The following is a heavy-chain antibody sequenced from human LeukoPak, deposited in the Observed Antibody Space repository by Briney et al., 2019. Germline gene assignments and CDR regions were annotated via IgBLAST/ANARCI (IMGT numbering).Heavy chain of an antibody. V-gene: IGHV3-20*04. Sequence: GGSLRLSCAASGFTFSTQWMSWVRQAPGKGLEWVSGINWNGGSTGYADSVKGRFTISRDNAKNSLYLQMNSLRAEDTAVYYCASDIVVVPAAMDYYMDAWGKGTTVTVSS. CDR2: INWNGGST. CDR1: GFTFSTQW. D-gene: IGHD2-2*01. J-gene: IGHJ6*03. CDR3: ASDIVVVPAAMDYYMDA.